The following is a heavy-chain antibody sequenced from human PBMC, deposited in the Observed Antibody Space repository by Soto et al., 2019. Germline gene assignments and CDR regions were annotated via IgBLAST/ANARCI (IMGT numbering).Heavy chain of an antibody. J-gene: IGHJ4*02. CDR3: ARVGLYGDYAPGSVDY. V-gene: IGHV4-34*01. D-gene: IGHD4-17*01. CDR1: GGSFSGYY. Sequence: SETLSLTCAVYGGSFSGYYWGWIRQPPEKGLEWIGEINHSGSTNYNPSLKSRVTKSVDKTKNHFSLKLSSVTAADTAVYYCARVGLYGDYAPGSVDYWGQGTLVTVSS. CDR2: INHSGST.